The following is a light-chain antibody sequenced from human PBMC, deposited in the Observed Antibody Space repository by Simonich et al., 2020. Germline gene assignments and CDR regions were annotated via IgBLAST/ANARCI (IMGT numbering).Light chain of an antibody. Sequence: DIVMTQSPDSLAVSLGERATINCKSSQSVLYSSNNKNYLAWYQQKPGQPPKLIIYWASTRKSGVPDRFSGSGSGTDFTLTISSLQAEDVAVYYCQQYYSTPLTFGQGTKVEIK. J-gene: IGKJ1*01. CDR1: QSVLYSSNNKNY. CDR3: QQYYSTPLT. CDR2: WAS. V-gene: IGKV4-1*01.